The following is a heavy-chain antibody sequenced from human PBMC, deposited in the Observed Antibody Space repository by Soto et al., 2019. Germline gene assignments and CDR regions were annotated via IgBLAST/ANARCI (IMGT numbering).Heavy chain of an antibody. D-gene: IGHD1-26*01. CDR1: GGSFSSYY. CDR2: INHSGST. J-gene: IGHJ4*02. CDR3: ASPALSGSYYIRLGY. V-gene: IGHV4-34*01. Sequence: QVQLQQWGAGLLKPSETLSLTCAVYGGSFSSYYWSWIRQPPGKGLEWIGEINHSGSTNYNPSLKSRVTISVDTSKNQFSLKLSSVTAADTAVYYCASPALSGSYYIRLGYWGQGTLVTVSS.